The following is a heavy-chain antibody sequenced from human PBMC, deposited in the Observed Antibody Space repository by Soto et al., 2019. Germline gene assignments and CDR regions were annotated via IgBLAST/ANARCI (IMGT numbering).Heavy chain of an antibody. D-gene: IGHD3-9*01. CDR3: AADLLTGYYGMDV. J-gene: IGHJ6*02. Sequence: ASVKVSCKASGFTFTSPAVRWVRQARGQRLEWIGWIVVGSGNTNYAQKFQERVTITRDMSTSTAYMELSSLRSEDTAVYYCAADLLTGYYGMDVWGQGTTVTVSS. V-gene: IGHV1-58*01. CDR1: GFTFTSPA. CDR2: IVVGSGNT.